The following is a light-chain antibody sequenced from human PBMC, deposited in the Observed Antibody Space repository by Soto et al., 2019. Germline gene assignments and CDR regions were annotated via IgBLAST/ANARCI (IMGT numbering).Light chain of an antibody. J-gene: IGKJ1*01. Sequence: DIKMTQVPSSLPGSDRARVTITFPASQTISSRLAWYQQKPGKAPKLLIYKASTLKSGVPSRFSGSGSGTEFTLTISSLQPDDFATYYCQQCNSNPAAFGQGTKVDIK. CDR3: QQCNSNPAA. CDR1: QTISSR. V-gene: IGKV1-5*03. CDR2: KAS.